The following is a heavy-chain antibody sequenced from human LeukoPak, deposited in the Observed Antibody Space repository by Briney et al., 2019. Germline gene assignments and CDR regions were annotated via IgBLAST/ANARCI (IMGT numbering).Heavy chain of an antibody. CDR3: ARQKTTIAMASGAFDI. CDR1: GFTFSNYA. CDR2: ISGSGGNT. V-gene: IGHV3-23*01. Sequence: GGSLRLSCAASGFTFSNYAMSWVRQAPGKGLEWVSTISGSGGNTYYADSVKGRFTISRDNSKNTLYLQMNSLKAEDTAVYYCARQKTTIAMASGAFDIWGQGAMVTVSS. D-gene: IGHD1-1*01. J-gene: IGHJ3*02.